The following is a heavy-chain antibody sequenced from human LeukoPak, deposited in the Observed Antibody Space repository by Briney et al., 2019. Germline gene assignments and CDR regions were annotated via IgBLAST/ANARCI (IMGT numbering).Heavy chain of an antibody. CDR2: IIPIFETA. V-gene: IGHV1-69*06. CDR3: AKAVKESYYYTSGTYSAH. CDR1: GGTFSTYA. J-gene: IGHJ4*02. Sequence: ASVTVSCKASGGTFSTYAILWVRQAPGQGLEYMGGIIPIFETATYAQTFQRRFTITADKSTSTAYMELGRLRSEDTAVYYCAKAVKESYYYTSGTYSAHWGQGTLVTVSS. D-gene: IGHD3-10*01.